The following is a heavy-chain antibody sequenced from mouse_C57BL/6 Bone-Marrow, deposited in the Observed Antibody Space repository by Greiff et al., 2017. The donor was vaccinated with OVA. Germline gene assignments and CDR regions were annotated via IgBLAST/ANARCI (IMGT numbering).Heavy chain of an antibody. Sequence: VQLQQPGAELVKPGASVKLSCKASGYTFTSYWMQWVNQRPGQGLEWIGEIDPSDSYTNYNQKFKGKATLTVDTSSSTAYMQLSSLTSEDSAVYYCASGVLPFDDWGKGTTVTVSS. D-gene: IGHD1-1*01. V-gene: IGHV1-50*01. CDR2: IDPSDSYT. J-gene: IGHJ1*03. CDR3: ASGVLPFDD. CDR1: GYTFTSYW.